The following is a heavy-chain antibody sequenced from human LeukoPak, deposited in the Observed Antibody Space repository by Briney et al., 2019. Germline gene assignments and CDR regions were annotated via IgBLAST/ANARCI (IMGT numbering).Heavy chain of an antibody. V-gene: IGHV3-9*01. CDR3: AKDRSGWGSSYFDY. J-gene: IGHJ4*02. CDR1: GFTFDDYA. D-gene: IGHD6-19*01. CDR2: ISWNSGSI. Sequence: PGGSLRLSCAASGFTFDDYAMHWVRQAPGKGLEWVSGISWNSGSIGYADSVKGRFTISRDNAKNSLYLQVNSLRAEDTALYYCAKDRSGWGSSYFDYWGQGTLVTVSS.